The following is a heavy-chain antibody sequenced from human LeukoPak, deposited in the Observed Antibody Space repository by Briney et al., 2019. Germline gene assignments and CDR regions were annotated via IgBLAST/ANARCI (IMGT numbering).Heavy chain of an antibody. Sequence: GGSLRLSCAASGFSFNNHEMNWVRRAPGKGLEWVSYIGSSGSAIYYADSVKGRFTISRDNGDNSLHLQMNSLRTEDTAAYYCARGGYCSGGTCYWLNAFDIWGQGTVVTVSS. CDR2: IGSSGSAI. CDR1: GFSFNNHE. V-gene: IGHV3-48*03. D-gene: IGHD2-15*01. J-gene: IGHJ3*02. CDR3: ARGGYCSGGTCYWLNAFDI.